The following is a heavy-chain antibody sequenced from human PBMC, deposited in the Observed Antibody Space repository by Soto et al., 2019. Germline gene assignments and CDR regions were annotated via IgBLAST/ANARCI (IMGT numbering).Heavy chain of an antibody. CDR3: ARDILRFLEWPDAFDI. V-gene: IGHV3-21*01. CDR2: ISSSSSYI. CDR1: GFTFSSYS. Sequence: GGSLRLSCAASGFTFSSYSMNWVRQAPGKGLEWVSSISSSSSYIYYADSVKGRFTISRDNAKNSLYLQMNSLRAEDTAVYYCARDILRFLEWPDAFDIWGQGTMVTVSS. J-gene: IGHJ3*02. D-gene: IGHD3-3*01.